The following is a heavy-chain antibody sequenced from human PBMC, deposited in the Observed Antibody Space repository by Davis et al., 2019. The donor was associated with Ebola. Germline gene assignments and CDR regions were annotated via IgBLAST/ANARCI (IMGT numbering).Heavy chain of an antibody. D-gene: IGHD6-13*01. CDR1: GGSISSYY. CDR3: ARIAVGSSWYYFDY. CDR2: IYYSGNT. V-gene: IGHV4-59*01. Sequence: MPSETLSLTCTVSGGSISSYYWSWIRQPPGKGLEWIGYIYYSGNTNYNPSLKSRVTISLDTSENHFSLKLSSVTAADTAVYYCARIAVGSSWYYFDYWGQGTLVPVSS. J-gene: IGHJ4*02.